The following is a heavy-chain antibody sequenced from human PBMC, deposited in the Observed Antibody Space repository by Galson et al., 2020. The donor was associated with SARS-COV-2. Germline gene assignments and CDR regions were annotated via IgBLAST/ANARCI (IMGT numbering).Heavy chain of an antibody. J-gene: IGHJ4*02. CDR1: GGSFSGYF. V-gene: IGHV4-34*01. CDR2: VNHTGST. CDR3: ARGLDGTGRFNGWDY. Sequence: SETLSLTCAVYGGSFSGYFWSWIRQPPGKGLEWIGEVNHTGSTNYNPSLKSRVTISVDTSKNQFSLKLSSVTAADTAVYYCARGLDGTGRFNGWDYWGQGTLVTVSS. D-gene: IGHD2-8*02.